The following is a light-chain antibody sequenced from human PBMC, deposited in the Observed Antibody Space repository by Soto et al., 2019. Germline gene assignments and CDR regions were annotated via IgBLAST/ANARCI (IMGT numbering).Light chain of an antibody. CDR3: SSYSGSTTPIL. CDR1: SSDIGCYNY. J-gene: IGLJ2*01. CDR2: DVT. V-gene: IGLV2-14*01. Sequence: QSALTQPASVSGSPGQSITISCTGSSSDIGCYNYVSWYQQHPGKAPKLIIYDVTYRTTGLSSRFSASKSGSTASLTISGLQPEDGDEYYCSSYSGSTTPILFGGGTKLTVL.